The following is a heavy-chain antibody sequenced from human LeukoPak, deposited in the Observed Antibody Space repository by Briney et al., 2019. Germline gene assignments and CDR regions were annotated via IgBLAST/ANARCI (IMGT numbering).Heavy chain of an antibody. CDR2: IIPTFGTA. CDR3: ARALYGGNAMNAFDI. D-gene: IGHD4-23*01. V-gene: IGHV1-69*01. CDR1: GGTFSSYA. Sequence: ASVKVSCKASGGTFSSYAISWVRQAPGQGLEWMGGIIPTFGTANYAQKFQGRVTITADESTSTAYMELSSLRSEDTAVYYCARALYGGNAMNAFDIWGQGTMVTVSS. J-gene: IGHJ3*02.